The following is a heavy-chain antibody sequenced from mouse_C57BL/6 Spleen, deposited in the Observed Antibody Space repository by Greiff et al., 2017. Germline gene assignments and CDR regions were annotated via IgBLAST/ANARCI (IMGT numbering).Heavy chain of an antibody. D-gene: IGHD4-1*02. CDR1: GYTFTDYY. Sequence: EVQLQQSGPELVKPGASVKISCKASGYTFTDYYMNWVKQSHGKSLEWIGDINPNTGGTSYNQKFKGKATLTVDKSSSTAYMELRSLTSEDSAVYYCALNWDAWFAYWGQGTLVTVSA. CDR2: INPNTGGT. CDR3: ALNWDAWFAY. J-gene: IGHJ3*01. V-gene: IGHV1-26*01.